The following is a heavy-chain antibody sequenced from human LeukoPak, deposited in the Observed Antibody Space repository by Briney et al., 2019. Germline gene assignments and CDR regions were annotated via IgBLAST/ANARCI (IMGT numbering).Heavy chain of an antibody. J-gene: IGHJ4*02. CDR2: IYPGDSDT. CDR1: GYRFTSYL. CDR3: ARFIAVAGTSTPLDY. D-gene: IGHD6-19*01. Sequence: GESLKISCQGSGYRFTSYLIGWGRQMPGKGLEWMGIIYPGDSDTRYSPSFQGQVTISADKSISTAYLQWSSLKASDTAMYYCARFIAVAGTSTPLDYWGQGTLVTVSS. V-gene: IGHV5-51*01.